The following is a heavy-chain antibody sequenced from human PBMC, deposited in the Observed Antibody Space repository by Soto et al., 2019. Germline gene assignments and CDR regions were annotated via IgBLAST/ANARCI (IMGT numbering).Heavy chain of an antibody. V-gene: IGHV3-30*03. CDR2: ISYDGSNK. D-gene: IGHD3-10*01. CDR3: VGGQYYFDY. Sequence: QVQLVESGGGVVQPGRSLRLSCAASGFPFSTYGMHWVREGPGKGLEWVAVISYDGSNKYYADSVKGRFTISRDNYKNTLYLQMNSLRPEDTALYYCVGGQYYFDYRRQGTLVTVSS. CDR1: GFPFSTYG. J-gene: IGHJ4*02.